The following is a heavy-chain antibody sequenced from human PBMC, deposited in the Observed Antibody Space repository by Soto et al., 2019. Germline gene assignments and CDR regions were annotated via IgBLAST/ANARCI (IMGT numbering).Heavy chain of an antibody. D-gene: IGHD2-2*01. CDR2: INPNSGGT. J-gene: IGHJ5*02. Sequence: QVQLVQSGAEVKKPGASVKVSCKASGYTFTGYYMHWVRQATGQGLEWMGWINPNSGGTNYAQKFQGWVTMTRDTSISTAYMELSRLRSDDTAVYYCARGGSIVVVPAVLNWFDPWGQGTLVTVSS. CDR1: GYTFTGYY. V-gene: IGHV1-2*04. CDR3: ARGGSIVVVPAVLNWFDP.